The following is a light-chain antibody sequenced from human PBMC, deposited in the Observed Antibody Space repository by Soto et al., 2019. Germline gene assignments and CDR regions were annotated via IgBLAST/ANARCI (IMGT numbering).Light chain of an antibody. Sequence: DIQMTQSPSTLSASVGDRVTITCRASQSISSLLAWYQQKPGKAPKLLIYKASSLESGVPSRFRGSGSETEFTLTISSLQPDDFATYYCQQYNSYWTFGQGTKVEIK. CDR2: KAS. CDR1: QSISSL. CDR3: QQYNSYWT. J-gene: IGKJ1*01. V-gene: IGKV1-5*03.